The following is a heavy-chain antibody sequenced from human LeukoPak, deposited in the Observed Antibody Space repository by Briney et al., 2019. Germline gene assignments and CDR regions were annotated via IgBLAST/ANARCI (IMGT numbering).Heavy chain of an antibody. CDR2: ISGSGDST. CDR1: GFTFSSYA. Sequence: PGGSLRLSCAASGFTFSSYAMSWVRQAPGKGLEWVSAISGSGDSTYYANSVKGRFTISRDNSKNTLHLQMSSLRAEDSAVYYCAKDRRNDYAQGLDYWGQGTLVTVSS. V-gene: IGHV3-23*01. CDR3: AKDRRNDYAQGLDY. D-gene: IGHD4-17*01. J-gene: IGHJ4*02.